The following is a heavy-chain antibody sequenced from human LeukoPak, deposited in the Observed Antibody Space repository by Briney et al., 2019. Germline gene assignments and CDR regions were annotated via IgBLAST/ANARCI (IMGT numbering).Heavy chain of an antibody. CDR3: ATSLITSGYAPQEFDS. Sequence: PSETLSLTCNVSGVSMTSSDYYWGWIRQPPGKGLEWIVSIYSRGTNYYNPSLKSRVTISVDTSRNQVSLKMSSVTAADTAVYYCATSLITSGYAPQEFDSWGQGTLVTVSS. J-gene: IGHJ4*02. V-gene: IGHV4-39*01. CDR2: IYSRGTN. CDR1: GVSMTSSDYY. D-gene: IGHD5-12*01.